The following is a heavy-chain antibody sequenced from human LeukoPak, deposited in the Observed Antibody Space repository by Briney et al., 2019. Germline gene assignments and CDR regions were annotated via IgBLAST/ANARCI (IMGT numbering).Heavy chain of an antibody. V-gene: IGHV4-4*07. D-gene: IGHD3-3*01. CDR1: GGSISSYY. J-gene: IGHJ4*02. CDR3: ASSIFGVVPPAY. Sequence: SETLSLTCTVSGGSISSYYWSWIRQPAGKGLEWIGRVYTSGSTTYNPSLKSRVTMSVDTSKNQFSLNLRSVTAADTAVYYWASSIFGVVPPAYWGQGTLVTVSS. CDR2: VYTSGST.